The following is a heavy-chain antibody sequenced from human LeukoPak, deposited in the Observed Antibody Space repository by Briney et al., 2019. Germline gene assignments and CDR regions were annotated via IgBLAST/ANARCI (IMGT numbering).Heavy chain of an antibody. D-gene: IGHD2-8*01. J-gene: IGHJ6*02. V-gene: IGHV5-51*01. CDR2: VHPCCSLK. CDR3: ARHRHIVRFSKSPGSMDV. CDR1: GYNFSAHW. Sequence: GESLKISCRGSGYNFSAHWIGWVRQMPGKGLEGIGIVHPCCSLKKFTPAFQGQVPMPADKSRRTAYLQWSSLKASDTAMYYCARHRHIVRFSKSPGSMDVWGQGTPVSVSS.